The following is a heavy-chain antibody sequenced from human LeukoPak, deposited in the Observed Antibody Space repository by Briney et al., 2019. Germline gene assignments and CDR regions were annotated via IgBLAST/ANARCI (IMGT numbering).Heavy chain of an antibody. Sequence: GGSLTLSCAASGFTVSSKYMSWVRQAPGKGLEWVSVIYSGGSTDYAASVKGRFTISRDNSKNTVYLQMNSLRAEDTAVYYCARESSGWLQLFDYWGQGTLVTVSS. CDR1: GFTVSSKY. CDR2: IYSGGST. J-gene: IGHJ4*02. CDR3: ARESSGWLQLFDY. D-gene: IGHD5-24*01. V-gene: IGHV3-66*01.